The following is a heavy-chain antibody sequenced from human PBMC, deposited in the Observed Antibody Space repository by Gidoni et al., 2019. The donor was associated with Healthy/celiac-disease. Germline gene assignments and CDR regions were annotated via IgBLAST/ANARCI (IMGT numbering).Heavy chain of an antibody. CDR2: ISAYNGNT. D-gene: IGHD1-26*01. CDR1: GYTFTSYG. V-gene: IGHV1-18*01. J-gene: IGHJ4*02. Sequence: QVQLVQAGAEVKKPGASVKVSCKASGYTFTSYGISWGRQAPGQGLEWMGWISAYNGNTNYAQKLQGRVTMTTDTSTSTAYMELRSLRSDDTAVYYCARDRPLTGSYYPYYFDYWGQGTLVTVSS. CDR3: ARDRPLTGSYYPYYFDY.